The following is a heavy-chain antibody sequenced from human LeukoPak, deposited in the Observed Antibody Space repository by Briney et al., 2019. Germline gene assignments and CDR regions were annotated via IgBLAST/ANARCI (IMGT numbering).Heavy chain of an antibody. D-gene: IGHD3-10*01. CDR1: GGSISSHY. Sequence: SETLSLTCTDSGGSISSHYWSWIRQPPGKGLEWIGYIYYSGSTNYNPSLKSRVTISVDTSKNQFSLKLSSVTAADTAVYYCARAVGVRGVISFDYWGQGTLVTVSS. CDR2: IYYSGST. CDR3: ARAVGVRGVISFDY. V-gene: IGHV4-59*11. J-gene: IGHJ4*02.